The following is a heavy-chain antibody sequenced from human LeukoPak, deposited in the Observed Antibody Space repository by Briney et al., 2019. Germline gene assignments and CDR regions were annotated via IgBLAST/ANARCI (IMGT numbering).Heavy chain of an antibody. CDR1: GGSISSYY. J-gene: IGHJ4*02. Sequence: SETLSLTCTVSGGSISSYYWSWIRQPPGKGLEWIGEINHSGSTNYNPSLKSRVTISVDTSKNQFSLKLSSVTAADTAVYYCARGYIGSSLRYWGQGTLVTVSS. D-gene: IGHD6-6*01. V-gene: IGHV4-34*01. CDR3: ARGYIGSSLRY. CDR2: INHSGST.